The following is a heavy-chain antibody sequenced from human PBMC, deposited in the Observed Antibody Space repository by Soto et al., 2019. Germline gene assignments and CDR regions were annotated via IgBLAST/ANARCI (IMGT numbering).Heavy chain of an antibody. J-gene: IGHJ4*02. Sequence: EVQLLESGGGLVKPGGSLRLSCAASGFTFSSYSMNWVRQAPGKGLEWVSSISSSSSYIYYADSVKGRFTISRDNAKNSLYLQMNSLRAEDTAVYYCAIDWGQFHGTDYWGQGTLVTVSS. D-gene: IGHD1-1*01. V-gene: IGHV3-21*01. CDR1: GFTFSSYS. CDR2: ISSSSSYI. CDR3: AIDWGQFHGTDY.